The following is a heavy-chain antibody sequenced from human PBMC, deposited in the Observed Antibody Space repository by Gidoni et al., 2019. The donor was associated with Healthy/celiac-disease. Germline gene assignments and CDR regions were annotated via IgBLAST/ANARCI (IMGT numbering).Heavy chain of an antibody. Sequence: QVQLVQSGAEVKKPGSSVKFSCKASGGTFRSYAIRWVRQAPGQGLEWMGGIIPSLGTANYAQKFKGRVTITADESTSTAYMELSSLRSEDTAVYYCAREYVIAAAPDYYYYGMDVWGQGTTVTVSS. CDR1: GGTFRSYA. V-gene: IGHV1-69*01. CDR2: IIPSLGTA. CDR3: AREYVIAAAPDYYYYGMDV. J-gene: IGHJ6*02. D-gene: IGHD6-13*01.